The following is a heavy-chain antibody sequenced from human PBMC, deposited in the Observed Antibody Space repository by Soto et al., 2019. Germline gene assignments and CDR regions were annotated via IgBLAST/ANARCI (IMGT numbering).Heavy chain of an antibody. CDR1: GFTFSSYA. J-gene: IGHJ6*02. D-gene: IGHD1-26*01. V-gene: IGHV3-23*01. CDR2: ISGSGGST. Sequence: GGSLGLSCAASGFTFSSYAVSWVRQAPGKGLEWVSAISGSGGSTYYADSVKGRFTISRDNSKNTLYLQMNSLRAEDTAVYYCAKAFRVGATYYYYGMDVWGQGTTVTVSS. CDR3: AKAFRVGATYYYYGMDV.